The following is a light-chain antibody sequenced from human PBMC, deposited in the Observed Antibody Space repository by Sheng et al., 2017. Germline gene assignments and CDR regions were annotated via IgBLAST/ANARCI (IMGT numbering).Light chain of an antibody. CDR2: AAS. CDR3: QKYNSAPPT. Sequence: IQMTQSPSSLSASVGDRVTITCRASQGIRNGLAWFQQKPGKAPKLLIYAASSLQGGVPSRFSGSGSGTDFTLTISSLQPEDVATYHCQKYNSAPPTFGGGTKVEIK. J-gene: IGKJ4*01. V-gene: IGKV1-27*01. CDR1: QGIRNG.